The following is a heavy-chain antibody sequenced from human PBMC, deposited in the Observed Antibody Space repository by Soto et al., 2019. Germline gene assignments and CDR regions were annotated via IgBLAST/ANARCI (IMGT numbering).Heavy chain of an antibody. CDR2: MSGDGKTI. V-gene: IGHV3-74*01. Sequence: GGSLRLSCAASGFTFSNYFMHWVRQVPGEGLVWVSRMSGDGKTISYADSVKGRFTISRDNAKNILYLQMNSLRVEDTAVYYCARTYVPGIAGFDPWGQGTL. CDR3: ARTYVPGIAGFDP. J-gene: IGHJ5*02. CDR1: GFTFSNYF. D-gene: IGHD1-1*01.